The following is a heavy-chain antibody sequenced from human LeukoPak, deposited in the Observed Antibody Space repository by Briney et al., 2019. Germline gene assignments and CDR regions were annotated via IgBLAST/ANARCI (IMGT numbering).Heavy chain of an antibody. J-gene: IGHJ4*02. V-gene: IGHV3-23*01. Sequence: GGSLRLSSAASGFTFSSYWLSWVRQAPGKGLEWVSAISGSGGSTYYADSVKGRFTISRDNSKNTLYLQMNSLRAEDTAVYYCAKDLDQLPYFDYWGQGTLVTVSS. CDR2: ISGSGGST. CDR3: AKDLDQLPYFDY. CDR1: GFTFSSYW. D-gene: IGHD2-2*01.